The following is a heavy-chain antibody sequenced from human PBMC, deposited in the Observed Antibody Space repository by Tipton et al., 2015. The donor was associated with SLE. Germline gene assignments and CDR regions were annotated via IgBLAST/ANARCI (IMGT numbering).Heavy chain of an antibody. J-gene: IGHJ4*02. Sequence: TLSLTCSVSGGSITSYYWSWIRQPPGKGLEWIGHIYYSESSTESTNYNPSLKSRLTISGDTSKNQFSLKLTSVTAADTAVYYCARGGGDSNSCQDFDRWGQGTLVTVSS. CDR2: IYYSESSTEST. CDR3: ARGGGDSNSCQDFDR. D-gene: IGHD6-13*01. CDR1: GGSITSYY. V-gene: IGHV4-59*01.